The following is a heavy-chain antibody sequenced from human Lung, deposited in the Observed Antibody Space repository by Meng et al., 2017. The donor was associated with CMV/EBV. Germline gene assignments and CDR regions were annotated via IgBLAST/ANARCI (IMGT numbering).Heavy chain of an antibody. V-gene: IGHV3-21*01. Sequence: GESXKISCAASGFTFSSYSMNWVRQAPGKGLEWVSSISSSSSYIYYADSVKGRFTISRDNAKNSLYLQMNSLRAEDTAVYYCARAYYYDSSGYYIAPNYYYYGMDFWXQGTTVTVSS. CDR3: ARAYYYDSSGYYIAPNYYYYGMDF. CDR1: GFTFSSYS. J-gene: IGHJ6*01. CDR2: ISSSSSYI. D-gene: IGHD3-22*01.